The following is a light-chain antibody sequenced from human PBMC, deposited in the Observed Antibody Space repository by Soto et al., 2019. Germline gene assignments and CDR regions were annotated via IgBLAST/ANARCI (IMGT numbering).Light chain of an antibody. CDR1: QRISSY. Sequence: DIQMTQSPPSLSASVGDRVTITCRASQRISSYVNWYQQKPGSAPNLLIYGASTLRSGVPVRFSGSGSGTDITLTISSLQPEDFATYYCQQSYSAPRLTFGGGTRVEI. CDR2: GAS. J-gene: IGKJ4*01. V-gene: IGKV1-39*01. CDR3: QQSYSAPRLT.